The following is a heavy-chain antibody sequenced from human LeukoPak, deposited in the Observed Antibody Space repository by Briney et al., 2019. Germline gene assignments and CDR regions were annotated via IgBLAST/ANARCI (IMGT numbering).Heavy chain of an antibody. CDR2: ICPDGTVT. CDR3: AKDFRIGYSAHFDY. V-gene: IGHV3-74*01. D-gene: IGHD2-21*01. CDR1: GFTFSTYC. Sequence: GGSLRLSCAASGFTFSTYCMHWVRQAPGKGPMWVSRICPDGTVTNYADSVKARFIISRDNAKNTLYLQMDSLRGEDTAVYYCAKDFRIGYSAHFDYWGQGALVTVSS. J-gene: IGHJ4*02.